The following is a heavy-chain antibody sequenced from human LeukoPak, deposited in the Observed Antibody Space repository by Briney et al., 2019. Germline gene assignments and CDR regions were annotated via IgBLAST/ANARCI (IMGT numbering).Heavy chain of an antibody. CDR2: ITGDGGNT. V-gene: IGHV3-43*02. CDR1: GFTFDDYS. J-gene: IGHJ4*02. CDR3: AREGPLAVANLFDY. Sequence: GGSLRLSCAASGFTFDDYSMQWVRQTPGKGLEWVSLITGDGGNTYYAASVKGRFTISRDNSKNSLYLQMNSLRTEDTALYYCAREGPLAVANLFDYWGQGTLATVSS. D-gene: IGHD6-19*01.